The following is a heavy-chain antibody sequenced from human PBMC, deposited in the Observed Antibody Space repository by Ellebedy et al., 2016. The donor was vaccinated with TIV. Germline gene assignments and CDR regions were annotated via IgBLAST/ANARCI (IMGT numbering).Heavy chain of an antibody. CDR2: ISSSSSYI. Sequence: GESLKISXSASGFTFSSYTMNWVRQAPGKGLEWVSSISSSSSYIYYADSMKGRFTISRDNAKNSLYLQMNSLRAEDTAVYYCARGRSLNDASDIWGQGTVVIVSS. CDR1: GFTFSSYT. J-gene: IGHJ3*02. CDR3: ARGRSLNDASDI. V-gene: IGHV3-21*01.